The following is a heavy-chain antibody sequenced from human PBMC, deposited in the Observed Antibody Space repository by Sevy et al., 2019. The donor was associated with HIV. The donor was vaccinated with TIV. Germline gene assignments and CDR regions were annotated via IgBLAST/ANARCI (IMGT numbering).Heavy chain of an antibody. Sequence: ASVKVSCTASGGPFSSYALSWVRQAPGQGLDWVGGIIPISGTPNYAQKFQGRLTITTDDSTSTSYMELSSLRSEDTAVYYCARDVTRGPRMVAFDTWGPGTLVTVSS. CDR1: GGPFSSYA. V-gene: IGHV1-69*05. D-gene: IGHD2-15*01. CDR2: IIPISGTP. J-gene: IGHJ4*02. CDR3: ARDVTRGPRMVAFDT.